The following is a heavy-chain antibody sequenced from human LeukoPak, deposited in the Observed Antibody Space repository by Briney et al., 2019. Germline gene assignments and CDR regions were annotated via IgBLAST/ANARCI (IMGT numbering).Heavy chain of an antibody. CDR1: GGSFSAYY. CDR3: ARMVRERHSFDI. J-gene: IGHJ3*02. V-gene: IGHV4-34*01. D-gene: IGHD3-10*01. CDR2: INHSGNI. Sequence: SETLSLTCAVYGGSFSAYYWCWIRRPPGKGLEWIAEINHSGNINYNPSPACRVTLSVDTSKHQFSLWLRSVTPADTAVYFCARMVRERHSFDIWGQGTGVTVSS.